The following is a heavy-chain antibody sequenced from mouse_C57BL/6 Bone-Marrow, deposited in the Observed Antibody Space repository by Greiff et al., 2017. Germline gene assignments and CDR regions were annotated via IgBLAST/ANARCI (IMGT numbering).Heavy chain of an antibody. V-gene: IGHV1-22*01. CDR2: INPNNGGT. CDR1: GYTFTDYN. Sequence: VQLKESGPELVKPGASVKMSCKASGYTFTDYNMHWVKQSHGKSLEWIGYINPNNGGTSYNQKFKGKATLTVNKSSSTAYMELRSLTSEDSAVYYCARSYYSNSFAYWGQGTLVTVSA. D-gene: IGHD2-5*01. J-gene: IGHJ3*01. CDR3: ARSYYSNSFAY.